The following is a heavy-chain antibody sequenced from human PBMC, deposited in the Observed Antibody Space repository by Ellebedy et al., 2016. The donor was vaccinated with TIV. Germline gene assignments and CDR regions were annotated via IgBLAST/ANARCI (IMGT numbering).Heavy chain of an antibody. D-gene: IGHD7-27*01. V-gene: IGHV3-30*02. CDR1: GFTFRMFG. CDR2: AHNDETYK. J-gene: IGHJ6*02. CDR3: AKDLGFAMDV. Sequence: GESLKISCEVSGFTFRMFGIHWVRQAPGKGLEWVAIAHNDETYKFYADSVKGRFTVSRDNSGNTAYLHMSSLRVEDTAVYYCAKDLGFAMDVWGQGTTVTVSS.